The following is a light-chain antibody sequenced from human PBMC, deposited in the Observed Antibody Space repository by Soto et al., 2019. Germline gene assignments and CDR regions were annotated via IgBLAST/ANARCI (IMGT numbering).Light chain of an antibody. CDR3: QQYSNWPPWT. V-gene: IGKV3-20*01. CDR1: QSVSSSY. Sequence: EIVLRQSPGTLSLSPGERATLSCRASQSVSSSYLAWYQQKPGQAPRLLIYDASNRATGIPARFSGSGSGTDFTLTISGLQSEDFAIYYCQQYSNWPPWTFGPGTKVDIK. J-gene: IGKJ1*01. CDR2: DAS.